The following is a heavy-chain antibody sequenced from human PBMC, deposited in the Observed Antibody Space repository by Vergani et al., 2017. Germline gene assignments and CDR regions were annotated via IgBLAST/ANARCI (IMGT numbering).Heavy chain of an antibody. Sequence: EVQLVESGGGLVQPGGSLRLSCAASGFTFSSYSMNWVRQAPGKGLEWVSYISSSSSTIYYADSVKGRFIISRDNAKNSLYLQMNSLRAEDTAVYYCARYQSRLSETYGMDVWGQGTTVTVSS. CDR3: ARYQSRLSETYGMDV. V-gene: IGHV3-48*01. CDR2: ISSSSSTI. D-gene: IGHD2-2*01. J-gene: IGHJ6*02. CDR1: GFTFSSYS.